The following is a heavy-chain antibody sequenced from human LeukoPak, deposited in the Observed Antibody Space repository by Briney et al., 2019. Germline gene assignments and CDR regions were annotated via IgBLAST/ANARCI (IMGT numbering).Heavy chain of an antibody. J-gene: IGHJ4*02. Sequence: ASVKVSCKATRGTLSSYAISWVRPAPGKGGEWMGRIIPIFGTANEAQKFQGRVTITTDESMSTAYMEMGSLRSGDTAVYYCARAEYSRSCGYLDYWGQGTQVTVSS. D-gene: IGHD6-6*01. CDR3: ARAEYSRSCGYLDY. V-gene: IGHV1-69*05. CDR2: IIPIFGTA. CDR1: RGTLSSYA.